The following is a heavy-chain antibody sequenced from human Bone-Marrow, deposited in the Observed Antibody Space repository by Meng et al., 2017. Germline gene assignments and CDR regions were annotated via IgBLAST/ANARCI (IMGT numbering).Heavy chain of an antibody. D-gene: IGHD6-19*01. CDR2: INWNGGST. CDR1: GFTFDDYG. Sequence: GGSLRLSCAASGFTFDDYGMSWVRQAPGKGLEWVSGINWNGGSTGYADSVKGRFTISRDNAKNSLHLQMNSLRAEDTALYHCARNYGIAVAGPFQHWGQGTLVTVSS. CDR3: ARNYGIAVAGPFQH. J-gene: IGHJ1*01. V-gene: IGHV3-20*01.